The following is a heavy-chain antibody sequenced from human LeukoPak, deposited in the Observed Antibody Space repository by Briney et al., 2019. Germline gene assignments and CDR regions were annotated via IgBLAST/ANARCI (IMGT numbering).Heavy chain of an antibody. CDR2: ISGTSGST. V-gene: IGHV3-23*01. Sequence: QPGGSLRLSCAASGFTFSSYAMSWVRQAPGKGLEWVSSISGTSGSTFYADSVQGRVTISRDNSKNTLYLQMNSLRAEDTAVYYCAKVPFDWISSTNYYYYMDVWGKGTTVTVSS. CDR1: GFTFSSYA. D-gene: IGHD3-9*01. J-gene: IGHJ6*03. CDR3: AKVPFDWISSTNYYYYMDV.